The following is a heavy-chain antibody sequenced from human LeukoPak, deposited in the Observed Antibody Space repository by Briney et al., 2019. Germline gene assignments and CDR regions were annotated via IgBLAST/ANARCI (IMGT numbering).Heavy chain of an antibody. CDR3: ARNFITMIVVVPDY. CDR2: TSPIGSDQ. V-gene: IGHV3-30*03. Sequence: GGSLRLSCAASGFTFSSYAVNWVRQAPGKGLEWVAVTSPIGSDQYYADSVKGRFTISRDNSKNTLYLQMNSLRAEDTAVYYCARNFITMIVVVPDYWGQGTLVTVSS. CDR1: GFTFSSYA. D-gene: IGHD3-22*01. J-gene: IGHJ4*02.